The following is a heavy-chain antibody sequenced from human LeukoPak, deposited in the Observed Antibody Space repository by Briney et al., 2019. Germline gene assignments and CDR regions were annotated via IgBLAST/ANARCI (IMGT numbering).Heavy chain of an antibody. V-gene: IGHV3-21*01. CDR1: GFTFRSYS. D-gene: IGHD3-16*02. CDR3: ARESRAGYDYVWESYRYTGLDY. CDR2: ITSSGSHM. J-gene: IGHJ4*02. Sequence: GGSLRLSCAASGFTFRSYSMNWVRQAPGKRLEWLSSITSSGSHMYYADSVKGRFTISRDNAKNSLYLQMNSLRAEDTAVYYCARESRAGYDYVWESYRYTGLDYWGQGTLVTVSS.